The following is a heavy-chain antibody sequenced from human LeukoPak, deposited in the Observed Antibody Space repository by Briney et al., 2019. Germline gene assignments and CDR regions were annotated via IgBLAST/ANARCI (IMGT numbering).Heavy chain of an antibody. CDR2: ISGSGGST. D-gene: IGHD3-9*01. J-gene: IGHJ4*02. V-gene: IGHV3-23*01. CDR3: AKDRELVRYFHWLLFAY. Sequence: GGPLSPSCAAPGFPFSSYPMSGVRKAPGKGLKWVSAISGSGGSTYYADSVKGRFTISRDNSKNTLYLQMNSLRAEDTAVYYCAKDRELVRYFHWLLFAYWGQGTLVTVSS. CDR1: GFPFSSYP.